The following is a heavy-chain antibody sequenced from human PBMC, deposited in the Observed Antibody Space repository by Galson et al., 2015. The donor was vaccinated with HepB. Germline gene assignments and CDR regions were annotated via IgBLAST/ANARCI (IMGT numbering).Heavy chain of an antibody. Sequence: SLRLSCAASGFSFSDSGLHWVRQGPGKGLEWVSGISWNSGSIGYADSVKGRFTISRDNAKNSLDLQMNSLGAEDTALYFCAKIITFMTDYYDSSGYYSHWGQGTLVTVSP. CDR1: GFSFSDSG. D-gene: IGHD3-22*01. J-gene: IGHJ4*02. V-gene: IGHV3-9*01. CDR3: AKIITFMTDYYDSSGYYSH. CDR2: ISWNSGSI.